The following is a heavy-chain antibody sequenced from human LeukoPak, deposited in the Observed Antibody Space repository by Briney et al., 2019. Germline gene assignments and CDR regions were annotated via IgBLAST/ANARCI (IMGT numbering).Heavy chain of an antibody. J-gene: IGHJ4*02. Sequence: GGSLRLSCAASGFTFSSYAMHWVRQAPGKGLEWVAVISYDGSNKYYADSVRSRFTISRDNSKYTLYLQMNSLRAEDTAMYYCAKGYCSGANCPFHYWGQGTLITVPS. CDR1: GFTFSSYA. V-gene: IGHV3-30-3*01. D-gene: IGHD2-15*01. CDR2: ISYDGSNK. CDR3: AKGYCSGANCPFHY.